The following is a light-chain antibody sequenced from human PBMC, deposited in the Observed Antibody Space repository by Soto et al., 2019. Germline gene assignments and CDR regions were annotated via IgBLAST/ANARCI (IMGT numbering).Light chain of an antibody. CDR2: GAS. J-gene: IGKJ1*01. CDR1: QSVSNNY. V-gene: IGKV3-20*01. Sequence: EIVLTQSPGTLYLSPGERATLSCRASQSVSNNYLAWYQQKPGQAPRLLIYGASNRATGIPDRFSGSGSGTDFTLTISRLEPEEFAVYYCQQYGSSGTVGQGTKVVIK. CDR3: QQYGSSGT.